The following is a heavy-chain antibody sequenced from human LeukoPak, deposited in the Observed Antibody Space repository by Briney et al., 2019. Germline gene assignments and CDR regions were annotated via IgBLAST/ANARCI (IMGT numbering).Heavy chain of an antibody. V-gene: IGHV1-8*01. J-gene: IGHJ4*02. D-gene: IGHD3-22*01. Sequence: ASVKVSCKASGYTFTSYDINWVRQATGQGLEWMGWMNPNSGNTGYAQKFQGRVTMTEDTSTDTAYMELSSLRSEDTAVYYCATVSPYYYDSSGYYPFDYWGQGTLVTVSS. CDR2: MNPNSGNT. CDR1: GYTFTSYD. CDR3: ATVSPYYYDSSGYYPFDY.